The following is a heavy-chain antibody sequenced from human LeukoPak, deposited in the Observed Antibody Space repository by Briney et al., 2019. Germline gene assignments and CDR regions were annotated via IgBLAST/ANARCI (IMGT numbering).Heavy chain of an antibody. CDR3: ARGTTLHYGDG. V-gene: IGHV3-7*01. CDR1: GFTFSSYW. CDR2: IKEDGSEK. D-gene: IGHD4-17*01. J-gene: IGHJ4*02. Sequence: GGSLRLSCAASGFTFSSYWMNWVRQAPGKGLEWVANIKEDGSEKYYVDSVKGRFTISRDNAKNSLFLQMNSLRAEDTAIYYCARGTTLHYGDGGGQGTLVTVSS.